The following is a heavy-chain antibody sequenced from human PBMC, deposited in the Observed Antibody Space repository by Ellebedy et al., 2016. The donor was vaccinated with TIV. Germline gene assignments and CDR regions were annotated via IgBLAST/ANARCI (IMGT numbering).Heavy chain of an antibody. J-gene: IGHJ4*02. Sequence: ASVKVSCXASGYTFTSFGINWVRQAPGQGLEWMGWISGYNGNTNYAQKVQGRVTMTTDTSTSTAYLELRSLRSDDTAVYYCVRERGLYSGLEYDYWGQGTLVTVSS. CDR2: ISGYNGNT. CDR3: VRERGLYSGLEYDY. CDR1: GYTFTSFG. V-gene: IGHV1-18*01. D-gene: IGHD3-16*02.